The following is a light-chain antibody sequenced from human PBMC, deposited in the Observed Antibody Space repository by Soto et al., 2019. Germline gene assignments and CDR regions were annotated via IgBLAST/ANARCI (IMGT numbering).Light chain of an antibody. Sequence: QSALTQPASVSGSPGQSITISCTGTSSDVGGYNYVSWYQQHPGKVPKLMIYEVSYRPSGVSNRFSGSKSGNTASLTISGLQAEDEADYYCTSYTTISTLAFGGGTKLNVL. CDR3: TSYTTISTLA. CDR2: EVS. V-gene: IGLV2-14*01. J-gene: IGLJ3*02. CDR1: SSDVGGYNY.